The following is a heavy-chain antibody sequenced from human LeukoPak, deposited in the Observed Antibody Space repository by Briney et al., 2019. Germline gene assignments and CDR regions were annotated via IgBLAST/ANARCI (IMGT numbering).Heavy chain of an antibody. Sequence: PGGSLRLSCAAYGFPFSNYWMNWIRQAPGKGLEWVAGIKKDGSGEYYVDFVKGRFTISRDNAKNSLFLQMNSLRVDDTAVYYCVRDRGYSSFDYWGQGTLVTVSS. CDR2: IKKDGSGE. D-gene: IGHD5-18*01. V-gene: IGHV3-7*01. CDR1: GFPFSNYW. J-gene: IGHJ4*02. CDR3: VRDRGYSSFDY.